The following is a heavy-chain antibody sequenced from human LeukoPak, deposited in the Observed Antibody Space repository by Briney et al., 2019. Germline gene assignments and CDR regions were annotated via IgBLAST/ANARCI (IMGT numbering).Heavy chain of an antibody. CDR3: ARGYSSSWYLNWFDP. V-gene: IGHV4-38-2*02. CDR1: GYSISSGYY. CDR2: IYHSGST. D-gene: IGHD6-13*01. Sequence: SETLSLTCTVSGYSISSGYYWGWIRQPPGKGLEWIGSIYHSGSTYYNPSLKSRVTIAVDTSKNQVSLKLTSVTAADTAVYYCARGYSSSWYLNWFDPWGQGTLVTVSS. J-gene: IGHJ5*02.